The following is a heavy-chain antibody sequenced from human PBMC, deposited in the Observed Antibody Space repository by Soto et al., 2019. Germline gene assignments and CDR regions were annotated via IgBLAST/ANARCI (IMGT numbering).Heavy chain of an antibody. Sequence: QVQLVESGGGVVQPGRSLRLSCAASGFTFSNFGMHWVRQAPGKGLEWVAAISSDGSDKYYSKGRFTISRDNSKNTLFLQMNSLGVEDTAVYYCAKGSDVARQELDYWGQGTLVTVSS. D-gene: IGHD2-15*01. J-gene: IGHJ4*02. CDR2: ISSDGSDK. CDR3: AKGSDVARQELDY. V-gene: IGHV3-30*18. CDR1: GFTFSNFG.